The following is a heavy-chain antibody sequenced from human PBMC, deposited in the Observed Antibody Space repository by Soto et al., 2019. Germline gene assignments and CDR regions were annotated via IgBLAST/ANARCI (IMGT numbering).Heavy chain of an antibody. CDR1: GFTFTSYA. J-gene: IGHJ4*02. V-gene: IGHV3-23*01. CDR2: TSGSGGRT. D-gene: IGHD6-19*01. CDR3: AKGRSSIAVVNYFDY. Sequence: PGGSLRLSCXASGFTFTSYAMSWVRQAPGKGLEWVSTTSGSGGRTYYADSVKGRFTISRDNSKNTLYLQMHSLRAEDTAVYYCAKGRSSIAVVNYFDYWGQGTLVTVSS.